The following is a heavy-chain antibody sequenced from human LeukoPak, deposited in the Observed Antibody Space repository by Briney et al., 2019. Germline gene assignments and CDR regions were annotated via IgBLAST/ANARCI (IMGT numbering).Heavy chain of an antibody. V-gene: IGHV4-30-2*01. J-gene: IGHJ4*01. CDR3: AKHRFGKPRFDY. Sequence: SETLSLTCAVSGGSISSGGYSWSWIRQPPGKGLEWIGYIYHSGSTYYNPSLKSRVTISVDRSKNQFSLKLSSVTAADTAVYYCAKHRFGKPRFDYWGQGSLVTVAS. CDR1: GGSISSGGYS. D-gene: IGHD3-16*01. CDR2: IYHSGST.